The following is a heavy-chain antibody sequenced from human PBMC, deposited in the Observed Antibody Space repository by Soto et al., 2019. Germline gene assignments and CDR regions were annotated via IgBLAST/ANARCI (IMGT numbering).Heavy chain of an antibody. CDR1: GYTFTSYD. Sequence: QVQLVQSGAEVKKPGASVKVSCKASGYTFTSYDINWVRQATGQGLEWMGWMNPNSGNTGYAQKFQGXVTITRXXSISTAYMELSSLRSEDTAVYYCARVGYYYDSSGYYLSFDYWGQGTLVTVSS. CDR3: ARVGYYYDSSGYYLSFDY. CDR2: MNPNSGNT. J-gene: IGHJ4*02. D-gene: IGHD3-22*01. V-gene: IGHV1-8*01.